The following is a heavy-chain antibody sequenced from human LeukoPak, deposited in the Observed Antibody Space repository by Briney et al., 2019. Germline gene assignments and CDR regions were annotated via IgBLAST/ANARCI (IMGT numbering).Heavy chain of an antibody. CDR3: AREYCSTTRCYMADY. Sequence: ASVKVSCKASGYRFTSYGISWVRQAPGQGLEWMGWVSGYNGNTNYAQTLQGRVTMTTDTSTSTAYMELRSLRSDDTAVYYCAREYCSTTRCYMADYWGQGTLVTVSS. J-gene: IGHJ4*02. D-gene: IGHD2-2*01. CDR1: GYRFTSYG. V-gene: IGHV1-18*01. CDR2: VSGYNGNT.